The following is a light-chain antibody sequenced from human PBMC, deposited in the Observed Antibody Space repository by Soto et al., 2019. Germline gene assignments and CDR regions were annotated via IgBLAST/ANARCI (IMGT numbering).Light chain of an antibody. CDR3: QQRSHWPPT. V-gene: IGKV3D-20*02. CDR1: QSVSSGY. CDR2: GAS. J-gene: IGKJ5*01. Sequence: EIVLTQSPGTLSLSPGDRATLSCIASQSVSSGYLAWYQQKPGQAPRLLIYGASRRATGIPDRFSGSGSGTDYSLTITSLEPEDFAVYYCQQRSHWPPTFGQGTRLEIK.